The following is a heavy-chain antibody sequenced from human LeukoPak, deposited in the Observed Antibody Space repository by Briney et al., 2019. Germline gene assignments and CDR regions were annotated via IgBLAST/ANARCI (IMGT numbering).Heavy chain of an antibody. Sequence: ASVKVSCKASGYTFTSYGISWVRQAPGQGLEWMGWISAYNGNTNYAQKLQGRVTMTTDTSTSTAYMELRSLRSDDTAVYYCARVRYYYDSSGYYRDYYYYGMDVWGQGTTVTVSS. CDR1: GYTFTSYG. J-gene: IGHJ6*02. CDR2: ISAYNGNT. D-gene: IGHD3-22*01. CDR3: ARVRYYYDSSGYYRDYYYYGMDV. V-gene: IGHV1-18*01.